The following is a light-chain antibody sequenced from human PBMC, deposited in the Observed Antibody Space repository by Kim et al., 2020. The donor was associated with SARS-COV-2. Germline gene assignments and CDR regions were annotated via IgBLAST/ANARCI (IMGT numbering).Light chain of an antibody. CDR2: RDS. CDR3: QVWDSSTVV. J-gene: IGLJ2*01. Sequence: SVALGQTDWFTCGGNNIGSKNVNWYQQKPGQAPVLVIYRDSNRPSGIPERFSGSNSGNTATLTNSRAQAGDEADYYCQVWDSSTVVFGGGTQLTVL. CDR1: NIGSKN. V-gene: IGLV3-9*01.